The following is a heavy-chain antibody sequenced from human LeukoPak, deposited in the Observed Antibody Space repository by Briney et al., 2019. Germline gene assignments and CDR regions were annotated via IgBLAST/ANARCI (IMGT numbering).Heavy chain of an antibody. J-gene: IGHJ3*02. CDR3: ATARWDVVVTTDAFDI. CDR2: INPSGGST. Sequence: ASVKVSCKASGYTFTSYYMHWVRQAPGQGLEWMGIINPSGGSTSYAQKFQGRVTMTRDTSTSTVYMELSSLRSEDTAVYYCATARWDVVVTTDAFDIWGQGTMVTVSS. D-gene: IGHD2-21*02. V-gene: IGHV1-46*01. CDR1: GYTFTSYY.